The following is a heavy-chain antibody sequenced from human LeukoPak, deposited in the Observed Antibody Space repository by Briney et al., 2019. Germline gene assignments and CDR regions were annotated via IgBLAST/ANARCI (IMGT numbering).Heavy chain of an antibody. CDR3: AKDLDGSGNY. CDR2: ISYDGSNK. CDR1: GFTFSSYG. D-gene: IGHD3-10*01. V-gene: IGHV3-30*18. J-gene: IGHJ4*02. Sequence: GGSLRLSCAASGFTFSSYGMHWVRQAPGKGLEWVAVISYDGSNKYYADSVKGRFTISRDNSKNTLYLQMNSLRAEDTAVYYCAKDLDGSGNYWGQGTLVTVSS.